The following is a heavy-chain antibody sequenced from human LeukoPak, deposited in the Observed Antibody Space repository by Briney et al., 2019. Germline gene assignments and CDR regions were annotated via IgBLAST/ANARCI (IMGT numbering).Heavy chain of an antibody. CDR1: GYPVTNSY. J-gene: IGHJ4*02. V-gene: IGHV1-46*01. D-gene: IGHD2-2*01. Sequence: GASVKVPCKTSGYPVTNSYMHWVRQAPGQGLEWMGIINPDSGSTNYAQKFQGRVTMTRDMSTSTIYMELSSLRSEDTAVYYCARAGGYCSSSTCYLAYYFDYWGQGTLVTVSS. CDR2: INPDSGST. CDR3: ARAGGYCSSSTCYLAYYFDY.